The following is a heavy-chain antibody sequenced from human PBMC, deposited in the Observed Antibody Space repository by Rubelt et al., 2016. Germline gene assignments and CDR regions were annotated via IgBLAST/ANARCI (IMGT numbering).Heavy chain of an antibody. J-gene: IGHJ4*02. CDR1: GYTFIGYY. CDR2: IHPDSGGT. Sequence: QVQLVQSGSELKKPGASVKVSRKASGYTFIGYYMHWVRQAPGQGLEWMGRIHPDSGGTNSAQKFQGRVTMTRDTSISTAYMQLSNLRSDDTAVYYCAVSYNSQWVWGQGTLVTVSS. D-gene: IGHD1-14*01. V-gene: IGHV1-2*06. CDR3: AVSYNSQWV.